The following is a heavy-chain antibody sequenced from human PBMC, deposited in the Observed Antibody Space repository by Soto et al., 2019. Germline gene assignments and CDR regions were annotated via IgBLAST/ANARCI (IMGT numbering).Heavy chain of an antibody. CDR2: ISTYNGHT. D-gene: IGHD6-19*01. CDR3: ARDWGQQWLAYGMDV. J-gene: IGHJ6*02. Sequence: ASVKVSCKASGYTFTNYGISWVRQAPGQGLEWVGWISTYNGHTTSAQKLQGRVTMTTDTSTSTVYMELRTLRSDGTAVYYCARDWGQQWLAYGMDVWGQGTTVTVSS. CDR1: GYTFTNYG. V-gene: IGHV1-18*01.